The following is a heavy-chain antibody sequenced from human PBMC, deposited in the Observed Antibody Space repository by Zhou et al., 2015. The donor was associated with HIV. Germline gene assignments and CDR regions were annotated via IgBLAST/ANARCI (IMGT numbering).Heavy chain of an antibody. CDR3: ARDADSNGDPRPNYYYYMDV. CDR2: IIPIFGTA. CDR1: GGTFSSYA. J-gene: IGHJ6*03. Sequence: QVQLVQSGAEVKKPGSSVKVSCKASGGTFSSYAISWVRQAPGQGLEWMGGIIPIFGTANYAQKFQGRVTITADESTSTAYMELSSLRSEDTAVYYCARDADSNGDPRPNYYYYMDVWGKGTTVTVSS. D-gene: IGHD4-17*01. V-gene: IGHV1-69*01.